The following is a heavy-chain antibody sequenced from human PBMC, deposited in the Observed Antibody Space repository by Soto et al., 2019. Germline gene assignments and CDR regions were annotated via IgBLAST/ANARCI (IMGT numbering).Heavy chain of an antibody. V-gene: IGHV1-3*01. D-gene: IGHD6-13*01. Sequence: QVQLVQSGAEVKKPGASVMLSCKASGYTFTTYTMNWVRQAPGQRLEWMGWINPVNGNTKSSQKFQDRVFITRDTSASTAYMELRSLRSEDTAVYYCARGIATGQLDPWGQGTLVIVSS. CDR3: ARGIATGQLDP. CDR1: GYTFTTYT. J-gene: IGHJ5*02. CDR2: INPVNGNT.